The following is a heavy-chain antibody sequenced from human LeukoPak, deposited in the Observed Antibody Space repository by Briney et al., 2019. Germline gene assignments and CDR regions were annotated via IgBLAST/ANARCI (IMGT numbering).Heavy chain of an antibody. Sequence: SETLSLTCTVSGGSISSYYWSWIRQPPGKGLEWIGYIYYSGSTNYNPSLKSRVTISVDTSKNQFSLKLSSVTAADTAVYYCARDGDFTYCGGDCYSDYWGQGTLVTVSS. V-gene: IGHV4-59*01. CDR3: ARDGDFTYCGGDCYSDY. D-gene: IGHD2-21*02. CDR2: IYYSGST. J-gene: IGHJ4*02. CDR1: GGSISSYY.